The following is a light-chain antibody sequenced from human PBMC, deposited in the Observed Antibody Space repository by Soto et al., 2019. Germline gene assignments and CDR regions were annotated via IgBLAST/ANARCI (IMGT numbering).Light chain of an antibody. Sequence: EIVLTQSPGTLSLSPGERATLSCRASQSVSVNSLAWYQQKGGQAPRLLIYAASTRATGVPDRFSGTGSGTEFTLTISSLQSEDFAVYYCQQYSNWPPITFGQGTRLEIK. CDR2: AAS. J-gene: IGKJ5*01. CDR1: QSVSVN. CDR3: QQYSNWPPIT. V-gene: IGKV3-15*01.